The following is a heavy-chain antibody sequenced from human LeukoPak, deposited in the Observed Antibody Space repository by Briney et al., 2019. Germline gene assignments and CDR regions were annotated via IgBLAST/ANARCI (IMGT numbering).Heavy chain of an antibody. V-gene: IGHV4-39*01. D-gene: IGHD3-10*01. Sequence: SETLSLTCTVSGGSISSSSYYWGWIRQPPGKGLEWIGSIYYSGSTYYNPSLKSRVTISVDTSKNQFSLKLSSVTAADTAVYYCARGSYYGSGSHYFDYWGQGTLVTVSS. CDR3: ARGSYYGSGSHYFDY. CDR1: GGSISSSSYY. CDR2: IYYSGST. J-gene: IGHJ4*02.